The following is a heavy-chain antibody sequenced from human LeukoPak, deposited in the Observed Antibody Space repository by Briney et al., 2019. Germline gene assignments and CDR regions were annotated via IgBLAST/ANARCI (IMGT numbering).Heavy chain of an antibody. CDR1: GGSISSYY. Sequence: SETLSLTCTVSGGSISSYYWSWIRQPAGKGLEWIGRIYTSGSTNYNPSLKSRVTMSVDTSKNQFSLKLSSVTAADTAVYYCARGAAAGALSPPDYWGQGTLVTVSS. D-gene: IGHD6-13*01. V-gene: IGHV4-4*07. J-gene: IGHJ4*02. CDR2: IYTSGST. CDR3: ARGAAAGALSPPDY.